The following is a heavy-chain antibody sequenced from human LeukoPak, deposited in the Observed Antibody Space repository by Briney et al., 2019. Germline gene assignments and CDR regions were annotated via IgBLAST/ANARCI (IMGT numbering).Heavy chain of an antibody. V-gene: IGHV3-23*01. D-gene: IGHD3-10*01. Sequence: GGSLRLSCAASGFTFSSYAMSWVRQAPGKGLEWVSAISGSGGSTYYADSVKGRFTIPRDNSKNTLYLQMNSLRAEDTAVYYCAKGAHFRLTMVRGVIPDYWGQGTLVTVSS. CDR3: AKGAHFRLTMVRGVIPDY. CDR2: ISGSGGST. J-gene: IGHJ4*02. CDR1: GFTFSSYA.